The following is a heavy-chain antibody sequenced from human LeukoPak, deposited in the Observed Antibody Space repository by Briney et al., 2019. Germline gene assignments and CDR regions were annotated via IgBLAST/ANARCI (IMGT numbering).Heavy chain of an antibody. J-gene: IGHJ3*02. V-gene: IGHV3-21*01. CDR3: ARAIQQLVYWVTSGAFDI. CDR1: GFTFSSYS. Sequence: PGGSLRLSCAASGFTFSSYSMNWVRQAPGKGLEWVSSISSSSSYIYYADSVKGRFTISRDNAKNSLYLQMNSLRAEDTAVYYCARAIQQLVYWVTSGAFDIWGQGTMVTVSS. D-gene: IGHD6-13*01. CDR2: ISSSSSYI.